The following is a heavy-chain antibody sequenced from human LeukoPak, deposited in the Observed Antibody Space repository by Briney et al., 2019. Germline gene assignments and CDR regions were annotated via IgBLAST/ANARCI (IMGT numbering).Heavy chain of an antibody. CDR1: GGSISTYY. V-gene: IGHV4-59*01. Sequence: SETLSLTCTVSGGSISTYYWTCIRQHPGKGREWIGYIYYTGSTNYNPSLKSRVTISVDTSKNQFSLKLSSVTAADTAIYYCARVYGSGYDFRGAFDIWGQGTMVTVSS. D-gene: IGHD5-12*01. CDR2: IYYTGST. CDR3: ARVYGSGYDFRGAFDI. J-gene: IGHJ3*02.